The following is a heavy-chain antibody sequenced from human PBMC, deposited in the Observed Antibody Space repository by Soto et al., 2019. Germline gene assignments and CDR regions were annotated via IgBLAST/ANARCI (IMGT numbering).Heavy chain of an antibody. D-gene: IGHD6-13*01. Sequence: GGSLRLSCAASGFTFSSYAMTWVRQAPVNGLEWVSFISGSGDSTYYADSVKGRFTFSRDNSKNTVYLQMNSLRAEDTAVYYCAKNLLQGSIGAAGLDYWGQGTPVTVSS. CDR3: AKNLLQGSIGAAGLDY. V-gene: IGHV3-23*01. J-gene: IGHJ4*02. CDR1: GFTFSSYA. CDR2: ISGSGDST.